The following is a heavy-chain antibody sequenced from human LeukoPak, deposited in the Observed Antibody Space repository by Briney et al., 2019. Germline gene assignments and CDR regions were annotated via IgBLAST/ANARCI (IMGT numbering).Heavy chain of an antibody. Sequence: PSETLSLTCTVSGGSISSGGYYWSWIRQHPGKGLEWIGYIYYSGSTYYNPSLKSRVTISVDTSKNQFSLKLSSVTAADTAVYYCARDRGYYGSGSSNWFDPWGQGTLVTVSS. D-gene: IGHD3-10*01. CDR1: GGSISSGGYY. CDR3: ARDRGYYGSGSSNWFDP. V-gene: IGHV4-31*03. J-gene: IGHJ5*02. CDR2: IYYSGST.